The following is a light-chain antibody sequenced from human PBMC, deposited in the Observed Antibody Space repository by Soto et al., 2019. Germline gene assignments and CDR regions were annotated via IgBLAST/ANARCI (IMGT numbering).Light chain of an antibody. CDR3: YSYGDSYSPYV. J-gene: IGLJ1*01. CDR2: NVN. CDR1: SSDVGGYNY. V-gene: IGLV2-11*01. Sequence: QSALTQPRSVSGSPGQSVTISCTGTSSDVGGYNYVSWYQQHPGKAPKLMIYNVNKRPSGVPDRFSGSKSGNTASLTISGLQAEDEADYYCYSYGDSYSPYVFGTGTKVTVL.